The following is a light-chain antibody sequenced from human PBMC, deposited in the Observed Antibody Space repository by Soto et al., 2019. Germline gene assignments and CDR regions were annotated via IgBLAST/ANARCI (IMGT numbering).Light chain of an antibody. V-gene: IGLV2-14*01. J-gene: IGLJ1*01. Sequence: QSALTQPASVSGSPGQSITVSCTGTSSDVGGYNYVSWYQQHPGKVPQLMIYDVSNQPSGVSNRFSGSKSGNTASLTISGLQAEDEADYYCSSYTSSNTYVFGTGTKLTVL. CDR2: DVS. CDR3: SSYTSSNTYV. CDR1: SSDVGGYNY.